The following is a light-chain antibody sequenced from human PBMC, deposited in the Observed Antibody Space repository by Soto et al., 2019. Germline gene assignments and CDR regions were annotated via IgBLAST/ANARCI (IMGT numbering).Light chain of an antibody. V-gene: IGKV1-39*01. CDR1: QTISNS. J-gene: IGKJ1*01. Sequence: DIQVTQSPSSLSASVGDRVTITCRASQTISNSLSWYQQKPGKAPKVLIYAASTLQSGVPSRFSGRGSGTDFTLTISGLQREDIATYYCLETASAPATFGQGTRVEIK. CDR2: AAS. CDR3: LETASAPAT.